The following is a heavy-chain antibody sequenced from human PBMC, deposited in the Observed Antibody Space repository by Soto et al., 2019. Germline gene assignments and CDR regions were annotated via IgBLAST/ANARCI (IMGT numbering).Heavy chain of an antibody. D-gene: IGHD6-13*01. CDR1: GFTFSSYA. V-gene: IGHV3-23*01. CDR2: ISGSGSST. Sequence: GGSLRLSCAASGFTFSSYAMSWVRQAPGKGLEWVSSISGSGSSTNYADSVKGRFTMSRDNSKNKLYLQMKGLRAEDTAVYYCAKGSSSSWTFFYYYCMDVWGKGTTVTVSS. CDR3: AKGSSSSWTFFYYYCMDV. J-gene: IGHJ6*03.